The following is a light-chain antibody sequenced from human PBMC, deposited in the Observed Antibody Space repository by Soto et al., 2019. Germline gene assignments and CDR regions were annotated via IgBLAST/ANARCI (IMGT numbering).Light chain of an antibody. J-gene: IGLJ1*01. CDR2: GNS. Sequence: QSVLTQPPSVSGAPGQRVTIFCIGSSSNIGAGHDVHWYQQFPGTAPKVLIYGNSNRPSGVPDRFSGSKSGTSATLGITGFQTGDEADYYCGSWDSSLSAYVFGTGTKLTVL. CDR3: GSWDSSLSAYV. V-gene: IGLV1-40*01. CDR1: SSNIGAGHD.